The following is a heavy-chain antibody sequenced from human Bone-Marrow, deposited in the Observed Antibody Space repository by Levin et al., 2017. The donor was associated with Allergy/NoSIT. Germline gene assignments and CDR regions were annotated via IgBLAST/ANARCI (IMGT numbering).Heavy chain of an antibody. V-gene: IGHV3-23*01. D-gene: IGHD2-21*01. CDR2: IRRDGGTT. Sequence: GGSLRLSCAASGFTFSGYAMSWVRQAPGKGLEWVSAIRRDGGTTTYADSVRGRFTISRDNSKNTLYLEMRSLRAEDTAVYYCARDGVFASPDYWVQGALVTVSS. CDR3: ARDGVFASPDY. CDR1: GFTFSGYA. J-gene: IGHJ4*02.